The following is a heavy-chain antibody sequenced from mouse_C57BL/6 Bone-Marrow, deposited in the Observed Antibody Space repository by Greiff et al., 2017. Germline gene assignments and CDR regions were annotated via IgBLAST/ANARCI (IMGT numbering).Heavy chain of an antibody. CDR3: TTAYYSNPYAMDY. D-gene: IGHD2-5*01. J-gene: IGHJ4*01. Sequence: EVKLMESGAELVRPGASVKLSCTASGFTIKDDYMHWVKQRPEQGLEWIGWIDPGNGDTEYASKFQGKATITADTSSNTAYLQLSSLTSEDTAVYYCTTAYYSNPYAMDYWGQGTSVTVSS. CDR2: IDPGNGDT. V-gene: IGHV14-4*01. CDR1: GFTIKDDY.